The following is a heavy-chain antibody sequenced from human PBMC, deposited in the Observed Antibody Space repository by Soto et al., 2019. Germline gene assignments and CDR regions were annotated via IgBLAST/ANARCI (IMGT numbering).Heavy chain of an antibody. V-gene: IGHV4-31*01. J-gene: IGHJ6*02. CDR1: GGSISSGGYY. CDR2: IYYSGSS. Sequence: QVQLQESGPGLVKPSQTLSLTCTVSGGSISSGGYYWSWISQHPGKGLVWIGYIYYSGSSYYNPSLRSLVTISVDTSKNLFSLKLSSVTAADTAVYYCAIVFGFGVMDVWGQGTTVTVSS. D-gene: IGHD3-10*01. CDR3: AIVFGFGVMDV.